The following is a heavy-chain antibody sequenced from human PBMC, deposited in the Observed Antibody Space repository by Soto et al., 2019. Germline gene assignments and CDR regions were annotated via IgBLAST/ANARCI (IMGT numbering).Heavy chain of an antibody. D-gene: IGHD6-19*01. V-gene: IGHV1-69*13. CDR2: IIPIFGTA. J-gene: IGHJ3*02. Sequence: SVKVSCKASGGTFSSYAISWVRQAAGQGLEWMGGIIPIFGTANYAQKFQGRVTITADESTSTAYMELSSLRSEDTAVYYCARDGVSVAGPSDAFDIWGQGTMVTVSS. CDR3: ARDGVSVAGPSDAFDI. CDR1: GGTFSSYA.